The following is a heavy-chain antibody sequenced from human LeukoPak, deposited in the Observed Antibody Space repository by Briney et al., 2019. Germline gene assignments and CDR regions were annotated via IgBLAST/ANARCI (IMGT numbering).Heavy chain of an antibody. CDR3: ASDTVDTALGIDY. Sequence: GGSLRLSCAASGFTFSSYWMHWVRQAPGKGLVWVLCINSDGSSTSNADSVKGRFTISRDNAKNTLYLQMNSLRAEDTAVYYCASDTVDTALGIDYWGQGTLVTVSS. V-gene: IGHV3-74*01. J-gene: IGHJ4*02. CDR1: GFTFSSYW. D-gene: IGHD5-18*01. CDR2: INSDGSST.